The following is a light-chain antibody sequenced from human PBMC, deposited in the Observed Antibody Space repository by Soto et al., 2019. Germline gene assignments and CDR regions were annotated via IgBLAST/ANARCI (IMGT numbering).Light chain of an antibody. CDR1: SSDVCGYIY. CDR3: RSHRSYRTXLVV. J-gene: IGLJ1*01. Sequence: QSVLTQPASVSGSPGQSITIPCTGTSSDVCGYIYVAWYQHHPGRSPKLLIYEVTNRPSGVSSRFSGSRSGNTASLTISGLQAEDEAAYYCRSHRSYRTXLVVFGTGTKVXV. CDR2: EVT. V-gene: IGLV2-14*01.